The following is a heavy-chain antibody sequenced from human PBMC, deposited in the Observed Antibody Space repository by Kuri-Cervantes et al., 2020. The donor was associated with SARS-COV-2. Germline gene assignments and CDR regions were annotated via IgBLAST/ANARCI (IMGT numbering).Heavy chain of an antibody. CDR1: GFSLSTSGVG. J-gene: IGHJ4*02. V-gene: IGHV2-5*01. D-gene: IGHD1-14*01. CDR2: IYWNDDK. Sequence: SCPRLGKPTQTLTLTCTFSGFSLSTSGVGVGWIRQPPGKALEWLALIYWNDDKRYSPSLKSRLTITKDTSKNQVVLTMTNMDPVDTATYYCAHRTEGGDYFDYWGQGTLVTVSS. CDR3: AHRTEGGDYFDY.